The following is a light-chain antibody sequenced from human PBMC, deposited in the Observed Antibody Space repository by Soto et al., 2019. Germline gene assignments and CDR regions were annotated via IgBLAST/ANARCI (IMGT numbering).Light chain of an antibody. CDR2: GAS. CDR1: QSVSSSY. CDR3: QQYGSSPLT. Sequence: EIVLTQSPGTLSLSPGERATLSCRASQSVSSSYLDWYQQKPGQAPRLLIYGASSRATGIPDRFSGSGSGTDFTLTISRLEPEDFAVYYGQQYGSSPLTCGGGTKVEIK. V-gene: IGKV3-20*01. J-gene: IGKJ4*01.